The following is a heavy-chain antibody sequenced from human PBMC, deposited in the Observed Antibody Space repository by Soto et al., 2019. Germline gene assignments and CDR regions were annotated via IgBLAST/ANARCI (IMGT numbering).Heavy chain of an antibody. J-gene: IGHJ6*03. Sequence: EVQLVESGGGLVQPGRSLRLSCVASGFTFYNHGMHWVRQAPGRGLEWVSGITWSSDSMGYADSVKVRFTISRDNAKNSLYLQMNSLRPEDTALYYCAKEDSGFSGYMDVWGKGTTVTVSS. CDR1: GFTFYNHG. V-gene: IGHV3-9*01. CDR2: ITWSSDSM. D-gene: IGHD3-10*01. CDR3: AKEDSGFSGYMDV.